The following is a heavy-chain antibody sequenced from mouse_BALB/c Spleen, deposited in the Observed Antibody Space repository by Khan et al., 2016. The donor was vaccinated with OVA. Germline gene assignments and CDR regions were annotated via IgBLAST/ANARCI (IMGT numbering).Heavy chain of an antibody. CDR1: GYTFNSYY. J-gene: IGHJ3*01. V-gene: IGHV1S81*02. CDR3: TRGGYGGFAY. CDR2: INPSDGGT. Sequence: QVQLQQSGAELVKPGALVKLSCKASGYTFNSYYMYWVKQRPGQGLEWIGEINPSDGGTNFNEKFKSKATLTVDKSSSTAYMQLSSLTPEDSAVYYCTRGGYGGFAYGGQGTLVTVSA. D-gene: IGHD1-2*01.